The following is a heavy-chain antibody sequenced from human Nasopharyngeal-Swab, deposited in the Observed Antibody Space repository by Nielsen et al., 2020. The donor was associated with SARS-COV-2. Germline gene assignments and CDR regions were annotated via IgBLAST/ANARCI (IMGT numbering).Heavy chain of an antibody. CDR1: GFTFSSYD. CDR3: ARGAYITTITFRYGVDV. D-gene: IGHD5-12*01. CDR2: IGTAGDT. Sequence: GESLKISCAASGFTFSSYDMHWVRQATGKGLEWVSAIGTAGDTYYPGSVKGRFTISRENAKNSLYLQMNSLRAGDTAVYYCARGAYITTITFRYGVDVWGQGTTVTVSS. J-gene: IGHJ6*02. V-gene: IGHV3-13*01.